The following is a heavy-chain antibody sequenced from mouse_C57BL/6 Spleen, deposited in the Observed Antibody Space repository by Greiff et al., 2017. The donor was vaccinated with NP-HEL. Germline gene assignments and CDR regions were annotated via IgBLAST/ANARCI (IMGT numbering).Heavy chain of an antibody. Sequence: VQLQQPGAELVRPGSSVKLSCKASGYTFTSYWMHWVKQRPIQGLEWIGNIDPSDSETHYNQKFKDKATLTVDKSSSTAYMQLSSLTSEDSAVYYCARSGITTGSWYFDVWGTGTTVTVSS. D-gene: IGHD1-1*01. CDR2: IDPSDSET. CDR1: GYTFTSYW. J-gene: IGHJ1*03. V-gene: IGHV1-52*01. CDR3: ARSGITTGSWYFDV.